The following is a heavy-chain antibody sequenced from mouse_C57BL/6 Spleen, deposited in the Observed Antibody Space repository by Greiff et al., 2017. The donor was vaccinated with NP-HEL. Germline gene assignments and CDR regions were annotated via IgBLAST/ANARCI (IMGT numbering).Heavy chain of an antibody. Sequence: DVKLVESEGGLVQPGSSMKLSCTASGFTFSDYYMAWVRQVPEKGLEWVANINYDGSSTYYLDSLKSRFIISRDNAKNILYLQMSSLKSEDTATYYCARGIYYGNYAYFDVWGTGTTVTVSS. CDR1: GFTFSDYY. V-gene: IGHV5-16*01. CDR3: ARGIYYGNYAYFDV. D-gene: IGHD2-1*01. J-gene: IGHJ1*03. CDR2: INYDGSST.